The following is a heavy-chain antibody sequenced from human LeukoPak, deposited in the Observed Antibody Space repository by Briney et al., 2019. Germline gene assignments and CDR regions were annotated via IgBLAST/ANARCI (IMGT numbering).Heavy chain of an antibody. V-gene: IGHV4-61*01. J-gene: IGHJ4*02. CDR3: ARVYYYDSSGYIFDY. CDR2: IYYSGST. Sequence: PSQTLSLTCTVSGVSISSGHYYWSWIRQPPGKGLEWIGYIYYSGSTNYNPSLKSRVTISVDTSKNQFSLKLSSVAAADTAVYYCARVYYYDSSGYIFDYWGQGTLVTVSP. CDR1: GVSISSGHYY. D-gene: IGHD3-22*01.